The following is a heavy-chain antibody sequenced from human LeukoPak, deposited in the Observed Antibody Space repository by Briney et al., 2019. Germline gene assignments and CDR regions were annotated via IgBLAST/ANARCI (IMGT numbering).Heavy chain of an antibody. CDR2: IYYSGNT. D-gene: IGHD3-10*02. CDR1: GGSISPYY. Sequence: SETLSLTCTVSGGSISPYYWSWIRQPPGKGLEWLGYIYYSGNTDYNPSLKSRVAISVDTSKNQFSLKLSSVAAADTAVYYCARSTGSTMFIDYWGQGTLVTVSS. V-gene: IGHV4-59*01. J-gene: IGHJ4*02. CDR3: ARSTGSTMFIDY.